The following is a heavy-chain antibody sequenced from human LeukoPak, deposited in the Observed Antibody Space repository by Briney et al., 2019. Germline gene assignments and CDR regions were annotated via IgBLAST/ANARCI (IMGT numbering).Heavy chain of an antibody. J-gene: IGHJ6*03. V-gene: IGHV3-30*03. Sequence: GGSLRLSCAASGFTFSSYGIHWVRQAPGKGLEWVAVISYDGSNKYYADSVKGRFTISRDNAKNSLYLQMNSPRAEDTAVYYCARYSGYSYGYDYYYYYMDVWGKGTTVTVSS. CDR3: ARYSGYSYGYDYYYYYMDV. D-gene: IGHD5-18*01. CDR1: GFTFSSYG. CDR2: ISYDGSNK.